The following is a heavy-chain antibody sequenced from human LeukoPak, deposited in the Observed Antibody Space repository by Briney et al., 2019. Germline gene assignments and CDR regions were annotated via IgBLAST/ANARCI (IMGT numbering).Heavy chain of an antibody. CDR2: IIPILGIA. Sequence: SVKVSCKASGGTFSSYAISWVRQAPGQGLEWMGRIIPILGIANYAQKFQGRVTITADKSASTAYMELSSLRSEDTAVYYCASGDYYDSSGPGYWGQGTLVTVSS. D-gene: IGHD3-22*01. CDR1: GGTFSSYA. V-gene: IGHV1-69*04. CDR3: ASGDYYDSSGPGY. J-gene: IGHJ4*02.